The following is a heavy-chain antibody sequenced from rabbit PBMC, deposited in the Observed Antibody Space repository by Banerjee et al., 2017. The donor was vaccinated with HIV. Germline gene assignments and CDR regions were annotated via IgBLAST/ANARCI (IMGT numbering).Heavy chain of an antibody. V-gene: IGHV1S45*01. CDR2: IYTGSSGST. CDR1: GFDFSSYYM. J-gene: IGHJ4*01. Sequence: QEQLKETGGGLVQPGGSLTLSCKASGFDFSSYYMSWVRQAPGKGLEWIAWIYTGSSGSTYYATWAKGRFTISKTSSTTVTLQMTSLTAADTATYFCAREGADSSGYNLWGPGTLVTVS. CDR3: AREGADSSGYNL. D-gene: IGHD1-1*01.